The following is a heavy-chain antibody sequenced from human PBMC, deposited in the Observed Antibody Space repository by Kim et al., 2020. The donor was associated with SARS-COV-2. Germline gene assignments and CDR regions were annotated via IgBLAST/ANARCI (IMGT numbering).Heavy chain of an antibody. CDR3: ARDEDL. V-gene: IGHV1-3*01. Sequence: ASVKVSCKASGFIFTREGVHWVRQAPGQGLEWMGWIRAVSGDTHYSQKFQDRVTVSRDTSANTVYMDVRSLTSTDTAIYYCARDEDLWGLGTMVTVS. CDR1: GFIFTREG. CDR2: IRAVSGDT. J-gene: IGHJ3*01.